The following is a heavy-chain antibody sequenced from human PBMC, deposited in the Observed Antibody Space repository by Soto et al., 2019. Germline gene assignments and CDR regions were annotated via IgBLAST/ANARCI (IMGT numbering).Heavy chain of an antibody. Sequence: QVQLQESGPGLVKPSQTLSLTCTVSGGSISSGDYYWSWIRQPPGKGLEWIGYIYYSGSTYYNPSLNGRVTLSVGTSKNPFCLKLSSVAAAETAVYFCGRARGELMDYWGQGTLVTGSS. J-gene: IGHJ4*01. CDR2: IYYSGST. CDR1: GGSISSGDYY. D-gene: IGHD1-26*01. CDR3: GRARGELMDY. V-gene: IGHV4-30-4*01.